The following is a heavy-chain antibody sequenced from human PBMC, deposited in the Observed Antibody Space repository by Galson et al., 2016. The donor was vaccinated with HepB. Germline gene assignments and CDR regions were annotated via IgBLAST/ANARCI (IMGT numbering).Heavy chain of an antibody. J-gene: IGHJ4*02. Sequence: CAISGDSDSRNTAAWNWIRQSPSRGLEWLGRTYYRSKWSSDYAVSMKSRITINADTSMNQFSLQLNSVTPEDTAVYYCASGTGAYVQWGQGTLVTVSS. D-gene: IGHD5-12*01. CDR2: TYYRSKWSS. V-gene: IGHV6-1*01. CDR1: GDSDSRNTAA. CDR3: ASGTGAYVQ.